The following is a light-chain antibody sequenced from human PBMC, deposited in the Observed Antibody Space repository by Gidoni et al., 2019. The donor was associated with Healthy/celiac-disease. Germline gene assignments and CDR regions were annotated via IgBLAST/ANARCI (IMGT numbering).Light chain of an antibody. J-gene: IGLJ2*01. CDR2: YDD. V-gene: IGLV1-36*01. Sequence: QSVLTQPPSVSEAPRQRVTLSCSGSSSNIGNNAVNWYQQLPGKAPKLLIYYDDLLPSGVSDRFSGSKSGTSASLAISGLQSEDEVDYYCAAWDDSLNGLVFGGGTKLTVL. CDR1: SSNIGNNA. CDR3: AAWDDSLNGLV.